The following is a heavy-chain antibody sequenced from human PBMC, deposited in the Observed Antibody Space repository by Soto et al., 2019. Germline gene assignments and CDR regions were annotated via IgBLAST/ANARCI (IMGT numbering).Heavy chain of an antibody. V-gene: IGHV3-23*01. CDR1: GFTFSSYA. CDR2: ISGSGGST. CDR3: AKDPMNYYDSSGPRDFQH. J-gene: IGHJ1*01. Sequence: PGGSLRLSCAASGFTFSSYAMSWVRQAPGKGLEWVSAISGSGGSTYYADSVKGRFTISRDNSKNTLYLQMNSLRAEDTAVYYCAKDPMNYYDSSGPRDFQHWGQGGLVTVSS. D-gene: IGHD3-22*01.